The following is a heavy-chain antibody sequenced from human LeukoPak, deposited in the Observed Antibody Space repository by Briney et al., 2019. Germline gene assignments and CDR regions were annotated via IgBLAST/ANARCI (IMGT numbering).Heavy chain of an antibody. CDR2: INFNRGDT. J-gene: IGHJ4*02. CDR1: GYTFRNYY. CDR3: ARVKSNGIGIVY. D-gene: IGHD1-26*01. V-gene: IGHV1-2*02. Sequence: ASVKVSCKASGYTFRNYYIHWVRQAPGHGLEYMGWINFNRGDTNYQGRVTMTRDTSIDTVYMDLSSLRSDDTALYYCARVKSNGIGIVYWGQGTPVTVSS.